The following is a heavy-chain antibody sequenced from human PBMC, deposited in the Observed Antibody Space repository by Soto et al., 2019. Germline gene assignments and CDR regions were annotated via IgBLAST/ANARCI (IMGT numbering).Heavy chain of an antibody. J-gene: IGHJ4*02. Sequence: EVQLVESGGGLVQPGGSLRLSCAASGFTFSSYWMHWVRQAPGKGLVWVSRINSDGSSTSYADSVKGRFTISRDNAKNTLYLQMNSLRAEDTAVYYCARDWLDPAEIRRDGYNEIDYWGQGTLVTVSS. D-gene: IGHD5-12*01. CDR1: GFTFSSYW. V-gene: IGHV3-74*01. CDR3: ARDWLDPAEIRRDGYNEIDY. CDR2: INSDGSST.